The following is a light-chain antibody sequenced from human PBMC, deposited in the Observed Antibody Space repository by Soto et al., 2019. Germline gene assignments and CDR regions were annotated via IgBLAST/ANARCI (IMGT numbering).Light chain of an antibody. Sequence: DIEMTQSPSSLSASVGDGVTLTCRASQHINEILAWYPQRPGQPPKLLIYAASSLPSGIPPRFSGDGSGTDFTLTIRSLQPEDFATYYCEQTYSDPPTFGHGTKLEVK. J-gene: IGKJ2*01. CDR3: EQTYSDPPT. V-gene: IGKV1-39*01. CDR2: AAS. CDR1: QHINEI.